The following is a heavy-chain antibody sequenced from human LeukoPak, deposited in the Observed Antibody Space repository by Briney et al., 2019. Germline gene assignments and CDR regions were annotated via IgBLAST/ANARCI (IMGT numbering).Heavy chain of an antibody. V-gene: IGHV3-30*02. CDR3: ARDPGHYYDSSGYSHPLFDY. CDR1: GFTFSSYG. J-gene: IGHJ4*02. D-gene: IGHD3-22*01. Sequence: GGSLRLSCAASGFTFSSYGMHWVRQAPGKGLEWVAFIRYDGSNKYYADSVKGRLTISRDNAKNSLYLQMNSLRAEDTAVYYCARDPGHYYDSSGYSHPLFDYWGQGTLVTVSS. CDR2: IRYDGSNK.